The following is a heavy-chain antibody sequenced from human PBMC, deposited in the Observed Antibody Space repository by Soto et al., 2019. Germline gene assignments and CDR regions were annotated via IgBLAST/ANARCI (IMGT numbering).Heavy chain of an antibody. CDR3: AKGKSTGDIEWFDP. CDR2: LIGGHYGT. D-gene: IGHD3-10*01. V-gene: IGHV3-23*01. CDR1: GFTLQNYA. J-gene: IGHJ5*02. Sequence: EVQLLQSGGGLARPGGSLRLSCTASGFTLQNYAMAWVRQGPGKGLEWVSTLIGGHYGTAYSYSVKGRFTVSRDNSKNCLYLQINSLRVEDTAMYFCAKGKSTGDIEWFDPWGQGSLVTVSS.